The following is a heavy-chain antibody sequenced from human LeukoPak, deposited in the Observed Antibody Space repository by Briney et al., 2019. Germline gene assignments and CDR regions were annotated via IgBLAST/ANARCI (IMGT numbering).Heavy chain of an antibody. CDR1: GGSISSGSYY. V-gene: IGHV4-61*02. Sequence: SQTLSLTCTVSGGSISSGSYYWSWIRQPAGKGLEWIGRIYTSGSTNYNPSLKSRVTIALDTSKNQFSLKLSSVTAADTAVYYCASESRYSGYDLYYYYYMDVWGKGTTVTISS. D-gene: IGHD5-12*01. CDR2: IYTSGST. J-gene: IGHJ6*03. CDR3: ASESRYSGYDLYYYYYMDV.